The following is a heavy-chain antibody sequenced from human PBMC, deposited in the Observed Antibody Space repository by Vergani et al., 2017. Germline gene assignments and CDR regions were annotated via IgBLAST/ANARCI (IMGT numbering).Heavy chain of an antibody. CDR2: IGKDGINT. CDR3: TKYLRDSTDRLPDS. CDR1: GFTFSNSG. Sequence: QVQLVESAGGVVQPGWSLRLSCAASGFTFSNSGMHWIRQAPGKGLEWLAYIGKDGINTRYRDAVKGRFTVSIDNSKDILYLQMDSLRSEDTALYYYTKYLRDSTDRLPDSWGPGTLVIVSS. D-gene: IGHD2-21*02. V-gene: IGHV3-30*02. J-gene: IGHJ4*02.